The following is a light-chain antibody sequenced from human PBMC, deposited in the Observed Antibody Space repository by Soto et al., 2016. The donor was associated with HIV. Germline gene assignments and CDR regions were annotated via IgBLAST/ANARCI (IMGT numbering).Light chain of an antibody. V-gene: IGKV2-28*01. J-gene: IGKJ1*01. CDR3: MQALQTPPT. CDR2: LGS. Sequence: DIVMTQSPLSLPVTPGEPASISCRSSQSLLHTDGYNYLDWYLQKPGQSPQLLIYLGSNRASGVPGRFNGSGSGTDFTLKISRVEAEDVGLYYCMQALQTPPTFGQGTKVEIK. CDR1: QSLLHTDGYNY.